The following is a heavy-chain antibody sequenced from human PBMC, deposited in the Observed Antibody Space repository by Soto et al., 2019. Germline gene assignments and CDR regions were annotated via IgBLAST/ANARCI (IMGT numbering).Heavy chain of an antibody. J-gene: IGHJ4*02. D-gene: IGHD6-6*01. Sequence: ASVKVSCKASGYTFTGYYMHWVRQAPGQGLEWMGWINPNSGGTNYAQKFQGWVTMTRDTSISTAYMELSRLRPDDTAVYYCARDSAARIFDYWGQGTLVTVSS. CDR1: GYTFTGYY. V-gene: IGHV1-2*04. CDR2: INPNSGGT. CDR3: ARDSAARIFDY.